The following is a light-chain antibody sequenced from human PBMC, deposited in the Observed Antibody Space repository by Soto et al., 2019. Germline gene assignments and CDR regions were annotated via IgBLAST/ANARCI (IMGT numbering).Light chain of an antibody. Sequence: EIFLTQSPSTLSVSPVELATLSCRASQSISSNLAWYQQIPGQAPRLLIYGASTRATDIPARFSGSASGTEFTLTISSLQSEDFAIYYCQQYNNWPITFGQGTRLEI. CDR1: QSISSN. CDR2: GAS. CDR3: QQYNNWPIT. J-gene: IGKJ5*01. V-gene: IGKV3-15*01.